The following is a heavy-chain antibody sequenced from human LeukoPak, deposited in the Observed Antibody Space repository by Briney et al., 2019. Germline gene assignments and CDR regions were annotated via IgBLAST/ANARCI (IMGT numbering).Heavy chain of an antibody. J-gene: IGHJ4*01. CDR2: ILYDGSNK. V-gene: IGHV3-30*04. Sequence: GGSLRLSCAAAGFTFSSYAMRWVRQAPGKGLEWVAVILYDGSNKYCAVSVRGRFNNSRDNAKNTLYLQMNSLRAEDTAVYYCARGGTRGITFGGVIAHFDHWGQGALVTVSS. CDR3: ARGGTRGITFGGVIAHFDH. D-gene: IGHD3-16*02. CDR1: GFTFSSYA.